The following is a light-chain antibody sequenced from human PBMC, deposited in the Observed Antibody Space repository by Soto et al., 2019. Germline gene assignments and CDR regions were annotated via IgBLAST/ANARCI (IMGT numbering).Light chain of an antibody. CDR1: QSVGRN. CDR2: DAS. CDR3: QQWSKGPSLT. V-gene: IGKV3-11*01. Sequence: EIVLTQSPATLSLSPGERATLSCRASQSVGRNLAWYQQKPGQAPGLLIYDASKRATGIPARFSASGSGTDFTLTISRLEPEDSAVFYCQQWSKGPSLTFGGGTKVDIK. J-gene: IGKJ4*01.